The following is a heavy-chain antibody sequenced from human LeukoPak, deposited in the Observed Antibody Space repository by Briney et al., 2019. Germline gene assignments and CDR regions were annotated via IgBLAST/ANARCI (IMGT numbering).Heavy chain of an antibody. Sequence: SETLSLTCTVSGGSLSSSSYYWGWIRQPPGKGLEWIGTIFYSGSTYYNPSLKSRVTISVDTSKNQFSLKLSSVTAADTAVYYCARGLWFGDENPPYFDYWGQGILVTVSS. D-gene: IGHD3-10*01. CDR1: GGSLSSSSYY. J-gene: IGHJ4*02. V-gene: IGHV4-39*01. CDR2: IFYSGST. CDR3: ARGLWFGDENPPYFDY.